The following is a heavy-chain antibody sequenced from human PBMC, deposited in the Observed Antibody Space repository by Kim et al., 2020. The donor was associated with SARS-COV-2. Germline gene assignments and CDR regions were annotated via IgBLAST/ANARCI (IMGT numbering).Heavy chain of an antibody. CDR1: GFTFSSYG. Sequence: GGSLRLSCAASGFTFSSYGMHWVRQAPGKGLEWVAVIWYDGSNKYYVDSVKGRFTISRDNSKNTLYLQMNSLRAEDTAVYYCAKLGYCSGGRCSTPFDYWGHGTLGTVSS. J-gene: IGHJ4*01. CDR3: AKLGYCSGGRCSTPFDY. V-gene: IGHV3-33*06. D-gene: IGHD2-15*01. CDR2: IWYDGSNK.